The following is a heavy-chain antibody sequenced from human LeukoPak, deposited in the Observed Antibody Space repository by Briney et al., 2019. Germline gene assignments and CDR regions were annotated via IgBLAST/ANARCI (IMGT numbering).Heavy chain of an antibody. V-gene: IGHV3-21*01. D-gene: IGHD6-13*01. CDR2: ISNDAKYI. CDR1: GFTFSSYS. J-gene: IGHJ5*02. CDR3: ARDGKRYSTANNWFDP. Sequence: PGGSLRLSWAASGFTFSSYSMKWVRQAPGKGLGWVSSISNDAKYIYYADSLKGRFTVSRDNATNSLYLQMNSLRAEDTAVYYCARDGKRYSTANNWFDPWGQGTLVAVSS.